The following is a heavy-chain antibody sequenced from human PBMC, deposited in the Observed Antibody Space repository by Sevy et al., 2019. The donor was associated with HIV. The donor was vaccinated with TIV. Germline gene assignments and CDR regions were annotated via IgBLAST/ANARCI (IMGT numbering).Heavy chain of an antibody. CDR1: GFTFNTHA. Sequence: GGSLRLSCAASGFTFNTHAMNWVRQAPGKGLEWVSSISAIGTSTNYADSVKGRFTISRDNSKNVLYLQMNSLRADDTAVYYCAKALNPALESMLQVNLPTLKGFDVWGQGTMVTVSS. D-gene: IGHD2-8*01. CDR3: AKALNPALESMLQVNLPTLKGFDV. V-gene: IGHV3-23*01. J-gene: IGHJ3*01. CDR2: ISAIGTST.